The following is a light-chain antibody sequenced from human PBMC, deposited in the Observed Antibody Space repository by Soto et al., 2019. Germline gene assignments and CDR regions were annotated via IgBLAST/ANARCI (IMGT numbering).Light chain of an antibody. CDR2: GAS. V-gene: IGKV3-20*01. CDR3: QQYYRWPQT. J-gene: IGKJ1*01. Sequence: PGEKATLSCRASQNFGSKSLAWYQQRPGQAPRLLIYGASIRATGSPDRFSGSGSGTDFTLTINRLEPEDFAVYYCQQYYRWPQTSGQGTKVDIK. CDR1: QNFGSKS.